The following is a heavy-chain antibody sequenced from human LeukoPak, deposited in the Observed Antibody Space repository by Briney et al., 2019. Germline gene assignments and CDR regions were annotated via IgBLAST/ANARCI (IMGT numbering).Heavy chain of an antibody. CDR1: GGSFSGYY. J-gene: IGHJ6*02. CDR3: ARARYCTNGVCYYYYYYYGMDA. V-gene: IGHV4-34*01. D-gene: IGHD2-8*01. CDR2: INHSGST. Sequence: SETLSLTCAVYGGSFSGYYWSWIRQPPGKGLEWIGEINHSGSTNYNPSLKSRVTISVDTSKNQFSLKLSSVTAADTAVYYCARARYCTNGVCYYYYYYYGMDAWGQGTTVTVSS.